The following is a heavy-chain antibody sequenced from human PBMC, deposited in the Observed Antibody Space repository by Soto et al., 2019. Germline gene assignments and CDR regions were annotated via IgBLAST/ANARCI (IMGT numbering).Heavy chain of an antibody. Sequence: SETLSLTCTVSGGSISSYYWSWIRQPPGKGLEWIGYIYYSGSTNYNPSLKSRVTISVDTSKNQFSLKLSSVTAADTAVYYCARHVFGGYNWFDPWGQGTLVTVSS. CDR2: IYYSGST. CDR3: ARHVFGGYNWFDP. CDR1: GGSISSYY. D-gene: IGHD3-10*01. V-gene: IGHV4-59*08. J-gene: IGHJ5*02.